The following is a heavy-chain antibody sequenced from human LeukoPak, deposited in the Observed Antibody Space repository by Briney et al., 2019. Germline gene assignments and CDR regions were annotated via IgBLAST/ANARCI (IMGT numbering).Heavy chain of an antibody. D-gene: IGHD6-13*01. V-gene: IGHV1-8*02. J-gene: IGHJ3*02. CDR2: MNPNSGNT. Sequence: ASVKVSCKASGDTFIINDINWVRQATGQGLEWMGWMNPNSGNTGYAQKFQGRVTMTRNISITTAYMELTDPRSEDTAVYYCARVTAAGTWTFDIWGQGTTVTVSS. CDR3: ARVTAAGTWTFDI. CDR1: GDTFIIND.